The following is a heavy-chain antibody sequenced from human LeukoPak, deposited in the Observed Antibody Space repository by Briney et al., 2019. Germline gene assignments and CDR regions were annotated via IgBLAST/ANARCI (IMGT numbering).Heavy chain of an antibody. D-gene: IGHD6-13*01. CDR3: ARQLQLVFDY. V-gene: IGHV3-74*01. CDR2: INGDGHII. Sequence: GGSPRLSCAASGFTFSNYWMHWVRQAPGKGPVWVSRINGDGHIISYADSVKGRFTISRDNAKNSLYLQMNSLRAEDTAVYYCARQLQLVFDYWGQGTLVTVSS. CDR1: GFTFSNYW. J-gene: IGHJ4*02.